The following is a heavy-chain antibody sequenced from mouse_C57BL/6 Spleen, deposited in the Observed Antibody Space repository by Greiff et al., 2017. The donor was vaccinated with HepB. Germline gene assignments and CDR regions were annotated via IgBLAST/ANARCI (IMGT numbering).Heavy chain of an antibody. D-gene: IGHD2-2*01. CDR2: IYPGDGDT. Sequence: VQLQQSGAELVKPGASVKISCKASGYAFSSYWMNWVKQRLGKGLEWIGQIYPGDGDTNYNGKLKGKATLTADKSSSTAYMQLSSLTSEDSAVYFCAVSFYYGYDGFAYWGQGTLVTVSA. CDR1: GYAFSSYW. V-gene: IGHV1-80*01. CDR3: AVSFYYGYDGFAY. J-gene: IGHJ3*01.